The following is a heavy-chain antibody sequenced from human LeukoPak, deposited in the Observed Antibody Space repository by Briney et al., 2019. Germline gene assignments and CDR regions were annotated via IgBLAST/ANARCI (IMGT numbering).Heavy chain of an antibody. V-gene: IGHV3-21*01. Sequence: PGGSPRLSCAASGFTFSSYSMNWVRQAPGKGLEWVSSISSSSSYIYYADSVKGRFTISRDNAKNSLYLQMNSLRAEDTAVYYCAREQDYYDSSGYPFDYWGQGTLVTVSS. J-gene: IGHJ4*02. CDR2: ISSSSSYI. CDR1: GFTFSSYS. CDR3: AREQDYYDSSGYPFDY. D-gene: IGHD3-22*01.